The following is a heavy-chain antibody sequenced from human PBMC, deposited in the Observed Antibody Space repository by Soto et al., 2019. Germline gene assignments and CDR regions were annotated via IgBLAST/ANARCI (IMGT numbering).Heavy chain of an antibody. CDR1: GFTFDDYA. D-gene: IGHD2-15*01. Sequence: EVQLVESGGGLVQPGRSLRLSCAASGFTFDDYAMHWVRQAPGKGLEWVSGISWNSGSIGYADSVKGRFTIYRDNAKNSLYLQMNSLRAEDTALYYCAKGGTTVVTPTFDYWGQGTLVTVSS. CDR2: ISWNSGSI. V-gene: IGHV3-9*01. CDR3: AKGGTTVVTPTFDY. J-gene: IGHJ4*02.